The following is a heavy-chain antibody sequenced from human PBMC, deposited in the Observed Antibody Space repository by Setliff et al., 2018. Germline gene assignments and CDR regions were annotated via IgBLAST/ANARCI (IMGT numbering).Heavy chain of an antibody. J-gene: IGHJ5*01. CDR2: IKQDGSEK. V-gene: IGHV3-7*03. CDR3: ARDGGTGDSGTYFNIGFDS. CDR1: GFTFSSYW. Sequence: LRLSCAASGFTFSSYWMSWVRQAPGKGLEWVANIKQDGSEKYYVDSVKGRFTISRDNAKNSLYLQMNSLRADDTAVYYCARDGGTGDSGTYFNIGFDSWGQGTQVTVSS. D-gene: IGHD3-10*01.